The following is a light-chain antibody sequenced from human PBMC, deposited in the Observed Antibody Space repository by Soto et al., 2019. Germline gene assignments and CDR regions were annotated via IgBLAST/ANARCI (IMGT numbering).Light chain of an antibody. CDR1: QSISSC. Sequence: DIQMTQSPSTLSASVGDRVTTTCRASQSISSCLAWDQQKPEKAPKLLIYKASSLESGVPSMFSGSGSGTEFTLTISSLQDDDFASYYCQPSRSFSPTFGQGTKVDIK. V-gene: IGKV1-5*03. CDR3: QPSRSFSPT. J-gene: IGKJ1*01. CDR2: KAS.